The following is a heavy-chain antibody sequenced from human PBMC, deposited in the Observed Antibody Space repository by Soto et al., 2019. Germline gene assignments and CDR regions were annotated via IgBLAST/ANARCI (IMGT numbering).Heavy chain of an antibody. CDR2: INAGNGNT. D-gene: IGHD2-8*01. J-gene: IGHJ4*02. Sequence: ASVKVSCKASGYTFTSYAMHWVRQAPGQRLEWMGWINAGNGNTKYSQKFQGRVTITRDTSASTAYMELSSLRSEDTAVYYCARGPVYAPDSYYFDYWGQGTLVTVSS. V-gene: IGHV1-3*01. CDR3: ARGPVYAPDSYYFDY. CDR1: GYTFTSYA.